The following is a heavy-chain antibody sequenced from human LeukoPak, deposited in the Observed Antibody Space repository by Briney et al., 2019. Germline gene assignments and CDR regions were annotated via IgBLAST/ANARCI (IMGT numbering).Heavy chain of an antibody. V-gene: IGHV4-59*12. CDR3: ARESIYGDYGH. J-gene: IGHJ4*02. CDR2: IYYSGST. D-gene: IGHD4-17*01. CDR1: GGSISTYY. Sequence: SETLSLTCTVSGGSISTYYWSWLRQPPGKGLEWIGYIYYSGSTKYNPSLKSRVTISVDTSKNQFSLKLSSVTAADTAVYYCARESIYGDYGHWGQGTLVTVSS.